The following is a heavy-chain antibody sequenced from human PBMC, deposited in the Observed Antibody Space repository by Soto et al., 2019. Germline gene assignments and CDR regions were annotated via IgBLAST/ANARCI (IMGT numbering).Heavy chain of an antibody. CDR3: AREQTTYYDILTGFHPPKNWFEP. CDR2: ISAYNGNT. Sequence: ASVKVSCKASGYTFTSYGISWVRQAPGQGLEWMGWISAYNGNTNYAQKLQGRVTMTTDTSTSTAYMELRSLRSDDTAVYYCAREQTTYYDILTGFHPPKNWFEPWGQGTLVTVSS. J-gene: IGHJ5*02. CDR1: GYTFTSYG. V-gene: IGHV1-18*01. D-gene: IGHD3-9*01.